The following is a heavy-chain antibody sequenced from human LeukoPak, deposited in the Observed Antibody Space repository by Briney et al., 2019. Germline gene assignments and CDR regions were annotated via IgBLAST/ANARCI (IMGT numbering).Heavy chain of an antibody. J-gene: IGHJ4*02. V-gene: IGHV4-59*01. Sequence: SETLSLTCTVSGGSISSYYWSWIRQPPGKGLEWSGYIYYSGSTNYNPSLKSRVTISVDTSKNQFSLKLSSVTAADTGVYYCGRVRDIFTGLYWYYWRQATLVTVCS. CDR1: GGSISSYY. CDR3: GRVRDIFTGLYWYY. CDR2: IYYSGST. D-gene: IGHD3-9*01.